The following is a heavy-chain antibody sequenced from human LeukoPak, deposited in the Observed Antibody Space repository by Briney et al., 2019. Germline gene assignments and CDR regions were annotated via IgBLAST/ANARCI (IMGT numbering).Heavy chain of an antibody. V-gene: IGHV1-46*01. CDR2: INPSGGST. D-gene: IGHD1-26*01. CDR3: GRAVRAGGFDY. Sequence: VAAVKVSCKASGYTFISYYIHWVRQAPGQELEWMGIINPSGGSTSYTHKFQGRVTMTRDTSTSTVYMELSSLRSEDTAVYYCGRAVRAGGFDYWGQGTLVTVSS. CDR1: GYTFISYY. J-gene: IGHJ4*02.